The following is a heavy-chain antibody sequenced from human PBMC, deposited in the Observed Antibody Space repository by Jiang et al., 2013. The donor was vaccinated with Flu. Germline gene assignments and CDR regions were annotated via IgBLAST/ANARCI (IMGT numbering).Heavy chain of an antibody. CDR3: ARDRGCSSTSCYFGLLDP. D-gene: IGHD2-2*01. J-gene: IGHJ5*02. V-gene: IGHV3-11*05. CDR2: ISSSSSYT. Sequence: SYISSSSSYTNYADAVKGRFTISRDNAKNSLYLQMNSLRAEDTAVYYCARDRGCSSTSCYFGLLDPWGQGTLVTVSP.